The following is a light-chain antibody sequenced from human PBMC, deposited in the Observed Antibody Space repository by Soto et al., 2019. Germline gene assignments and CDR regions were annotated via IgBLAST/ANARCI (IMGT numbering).Light chain of an antibody. CDR3: ATWDASLNAVV. V-gene: IGLV1-44*01. CDR2: SNN. J-gene: IGLJ2*01. CDR1: SSNIGSNS. Sequence: QSVLTQPPSASATPGQRVTISCSGSSSNIGSNSVNWYQQVPGTAPKLLIYSNNQRPSGVPDRFSGSKSGTSASLAISGLQSEDEADYCCATWDASLNAVVFGGGTKLTVL.